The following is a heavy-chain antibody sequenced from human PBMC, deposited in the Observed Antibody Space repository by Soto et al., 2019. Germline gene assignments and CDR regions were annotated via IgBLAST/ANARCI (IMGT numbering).Heavy chain of an antibody. CDR1: GGTFSSYA. J-gene: IGHJ3*02. Sequence: GASVKVSCKASGGTFSSYAISWVRQAPGQGLEWMGGIIPIFGTANYAQKFQGRVTMTRNTSISTAYMELSSLRSEDTAVYYCARVRYYYDSSGYEFYAFDIWGQGTMVTVSS. D-gene: IGHD3-22*01. CDR2: IIPIFGTA. V-gene: IGHV1-69*05. CDR3: ARVRYYYDSSGYEFYAFDI.